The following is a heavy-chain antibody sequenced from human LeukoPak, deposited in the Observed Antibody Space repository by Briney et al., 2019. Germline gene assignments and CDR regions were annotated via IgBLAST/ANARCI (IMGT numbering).Heavy chain of an antibody. J-gene: IGHJ4*02. CDR2: MNPNSGNT. CDR3: ARAEDFWSGRDY. V-gene: IGHV1-8*03. D-gene: IGHD3-3*01. CDR1: GYTFTGYY. Sequence: ASVKVSCKASGYTFTGYYMHWVRQAPGQGLEWMGWMNPNSGNTGYAQKFQGRVTITRNTSISTAYMELSSLRSEDTAVYYCARAEDFWSGRDYWGQGTLVTVSS.